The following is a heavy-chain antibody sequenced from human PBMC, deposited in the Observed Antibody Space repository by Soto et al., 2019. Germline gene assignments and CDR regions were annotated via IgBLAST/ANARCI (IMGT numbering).Heavy chain of an antibody. CDR2: IYHSGST. J-gene: IGHJ5*02. CDR1: GGSISSGGYS. V-gene: IGHV4-30-2*01. Sequence: QLQLQESDSGLVKPSQTLSLTCAVSGGSISSGGYSWSWIRQPPGKGLEWIGYIYHSGSTYYNPSLKSRVTISVDRSKNQFSLKLSSVTAADTAVYYCARGAHPYPTRGLRWFDPWGQGTLVTVSS. D-gene: IGHD3-10*01. CDR3: ARGAHPYPTRGLRWFDP.